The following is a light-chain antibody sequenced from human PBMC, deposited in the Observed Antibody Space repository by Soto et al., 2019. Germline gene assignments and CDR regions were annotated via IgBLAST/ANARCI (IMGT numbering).Light chain of an antibody. CDR1: QSVSSSY. CDR2: GAS. J-gene: IGKJ1*01. V-gene: IGKV3-20*01. CDR3: QEYGSSRT. Sequence: EIVLTQSPGTLSLSPGERATLSCRASQSVSSSYLAWYQQKPGQAPRLLIYGASSRATGIPDRFSGSGSGTDFTLTISRLEPEDFALYYCQEYGSSRTFGQGTK.